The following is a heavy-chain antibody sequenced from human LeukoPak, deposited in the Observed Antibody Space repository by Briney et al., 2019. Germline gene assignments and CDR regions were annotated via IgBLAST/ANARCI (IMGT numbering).Heavy chain of an antibody. D-gene: IGHD6-13*01. CDR3: ARDHGYSGSHYVLDV. CDR2: IIPILDIA. V-gene: IGHV1-69*04. Sequence: ASVKVSCKASGGTFSSYGISWVRQAPGQGLEWMGRIIPILDIANYAQKFQGRVTITADKSTSTAYMELSSLRSEDTAVYYCARDHGYSGSHYVLDVWGQGTTVTVSS. CDR1: GGTFSSYG. J-gene: IGHJ6*02.